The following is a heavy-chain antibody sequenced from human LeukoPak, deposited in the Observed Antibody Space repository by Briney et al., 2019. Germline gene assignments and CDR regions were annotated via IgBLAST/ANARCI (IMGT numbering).Heavy chain of an antibody. V-gene: IGHV1-2*06. D-gene: IGHD2-15*01. J-gene: IGHJ5*02. CDR2: INPNSGGT. Sequence: ASVKVSCKASGYTFTGYYMHWVRQAPGQGLEWMGRINPNSGGTNYAQKFQARVTMTRDTSISTAYMELSRLRSDDTAVYYCARDLIVVNWFDPWGQGTLVTVS. CDR3: ARDLIVVNWFDP. CDR1: GYTFTGYY.